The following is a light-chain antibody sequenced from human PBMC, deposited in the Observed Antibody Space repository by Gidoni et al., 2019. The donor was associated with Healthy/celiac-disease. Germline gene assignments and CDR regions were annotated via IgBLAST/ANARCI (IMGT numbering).Light chain of an antibody. CDR2: KAS. V-gene: IGKV1-5*03. Sequence: DIQMTQSPSTLSASVGESVTLTYRASQTLSSWLSWYQQKPGKAPKLLSYKASSLKSGVPSSFSGSGSCTDFTLILSRLQPDVFAPYYCQQYTRYWTFGQGTKVEIK. J-gene: IGKJ1*01. CDR1: QTLSSW. CDR3: QQYTRYWT.